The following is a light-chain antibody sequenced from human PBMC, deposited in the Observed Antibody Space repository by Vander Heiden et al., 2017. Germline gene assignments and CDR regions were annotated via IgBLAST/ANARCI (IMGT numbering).Light chain of an antibody. CDR2: EGI. J-gene: IGLJ1*01. Sequence: THPLSIYGSPGQSLTISCTGTSSEVGSYKVVSWYQQHPGKAPKLIIYEGIKRPSGVSNRFSGSPSGNTASLTISGLQPEDEADYYCCSYVGSRVYVFGTGTKVTVL. CDR1: SSEVGSYKV. V-gene: IGLV2-23*01. CDR3: CSYVGSRVYV.